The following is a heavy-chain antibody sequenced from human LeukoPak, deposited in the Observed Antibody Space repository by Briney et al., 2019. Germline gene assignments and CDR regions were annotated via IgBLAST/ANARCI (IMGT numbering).Heavy chain of an antibody. D-gene: IGHD3-22*01. CDR2: IYYSGST. Sequence: SETLSLTCTVSGGSISSSSYYWGWIRQPPGKGLEWIGSIYYSGSTYYNPSLKSRVTISVDTSKNQFSLKLSSVTAAGTAVYYCARRGYDSSGYYYAYWGQGTLVTVSS. J-gene: IGHJ4*02. CDR1: GGSISSSSYY. V-gene: IGHV4-39*01. CDR3: ARRGYDSSGYYYAY.